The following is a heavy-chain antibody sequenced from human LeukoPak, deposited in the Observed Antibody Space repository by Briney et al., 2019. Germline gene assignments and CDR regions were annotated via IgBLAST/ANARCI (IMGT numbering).Heavy chain of an antibody. Sequence: SQTLSLTCAISGDSVSSNSAAWNWIRQSPSRGLEWLGRTYYRSKWYNDYAVSVKSRITINPDTSKNQFSLQLNSVTPEDTAVYYCARGSGWQLVPSGAFDIWGQGTMVTVSS. J-gene: IGHJ3*02. V-gene: IGHV6-1*01. CDR1: GDSVSSNSAA. D-gene: IGHD6-6*01. CDR3: ARGSGWQLVPSGAFDI. CDR2: TYYRSKWYN.